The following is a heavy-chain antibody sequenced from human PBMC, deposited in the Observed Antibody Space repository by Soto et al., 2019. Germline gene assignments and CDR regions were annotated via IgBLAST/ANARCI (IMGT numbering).Heavy chain of an antibody. J-gene: IGHJ4*02. D-gene: IGHD1-20*01. CDR3: ARDWYMDY. V-gene: IGHV3-7*04. Sequence: PGGSLRLSCAASGFTFSNHWINWIRQTPGRGLEWLAVIKQDGSEKYYVDSVKGRFTVSRDNAMNSAYLQMNSLRVDDTAVYYCARDWYMDYWGQGTLVTV. CDR1: GFTFSNHW. CDR2: IKQDGSEK.